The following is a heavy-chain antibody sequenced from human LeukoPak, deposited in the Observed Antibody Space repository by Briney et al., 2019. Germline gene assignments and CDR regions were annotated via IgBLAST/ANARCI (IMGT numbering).Heavy chain of an antibody. D-gene: IGHD3-16*01. CDR3: ARDEGGYFDY. J-gene: IGHJ4*02. V-gene: IGHV4-34*01. Sequence: KPSETLSLTCAVYGGSFSGYYWSWIRQPPGKGLEWIGEINHSGSTNYNPSLKSRVTISVDTSKNQFSLKLSSVTAADTAMYYCARDEGGYFDYWGQGTLVTVSS. CDR1: GGSFSGYY. CDR2: INHSGST.